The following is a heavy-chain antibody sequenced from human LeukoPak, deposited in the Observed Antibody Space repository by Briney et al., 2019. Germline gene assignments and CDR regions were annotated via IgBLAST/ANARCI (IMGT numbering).Heavy chain of an antibody. J-gene: IGHJ5*02. CDR3: ARRVEGYCSSTSCYTAHWFDP. V-gene: IGHV5-51*01. Sequence: GESLKISCKGSGYGFTCYWIGWVRQMSGKGLEWMGIIYPGDSDTRYSPSFQGQVTISADKSISTAYLQWSSLKASDTAMYYCARRVEGYCSSTSCYTAHWFDPWGQGTLVTVSS. D-gene: IGHD2-2*02. CDR2: IYPGDSDT. CDR1: GYGFTCYW.